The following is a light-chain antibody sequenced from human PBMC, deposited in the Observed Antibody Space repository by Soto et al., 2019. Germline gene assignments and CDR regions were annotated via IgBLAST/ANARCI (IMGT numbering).Light chain of an antibody. CDR3: QQRSNGFT. V-gene: IGKV3-11*01. CDR2: DAS. J-gene: IGKJ4*01. CDR1: QSVRTS. Sequence: EVVLTQSPATLSLSPGERATLSCRASQSVRTSLVWYQQKPGQAPRLLIYDASKRATGVPARFSGSGSGTDFSLTISSLVPEDFAYYYCQQRSNGFTFGGGTKVEI.